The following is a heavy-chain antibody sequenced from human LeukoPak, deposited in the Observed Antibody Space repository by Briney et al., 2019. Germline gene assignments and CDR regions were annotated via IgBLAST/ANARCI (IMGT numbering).Heavy chain of an antibody. V-gene: IGHV3-23*01. D-gene: IGHD4-17*01. CDR2: ITGGGENT. Sequence: GGSLRLSCAASGFTFSSYAMSWVRQAPGKGLEWVSTITGGGENTYYADSVKGRFTISRDNSKNTLYLQMNSLRAEDTAVYYCAKDPLYGDYGFDYWGQGTLVTVSS. J-gene: IGHJ4*02. CDR3: AKDPLYGDYGFDY. CDR1: GFTFSSYA.